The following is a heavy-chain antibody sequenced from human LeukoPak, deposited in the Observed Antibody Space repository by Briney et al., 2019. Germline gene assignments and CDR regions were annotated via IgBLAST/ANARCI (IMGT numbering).Heavy chain of an antibody. Sequence: GGSLRLSCAASGFTFSSYDFSNYAMSWVRQAPGKGLEWVSAISGIGDTTYYTDSVKGRFTISRDNSKSTLHLQMNSLRAEDTAVYFCAKFYGDYLRRTFFDSWGQGTLVTVSS. D-gene: IGHD4-17*01. CDR2: ISGIGDTT. J-gene: IGHJ4*02. V-gene: IGHV3-23*01. CDR3: AKFYGDYLRRTFFDS. CDR1: GFTFSSYDFSNYA.